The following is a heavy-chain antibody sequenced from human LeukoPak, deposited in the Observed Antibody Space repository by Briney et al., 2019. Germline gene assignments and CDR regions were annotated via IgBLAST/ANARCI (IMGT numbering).Heavy chain of an antibody. V-gene: IGHV1-46*01. CDR2: INPSGGST. CDR1: GYTFTSYY. J-gene: IGHJ6*02. CDR3: ATEKYYYDSSGYSYGMDV. Sequence: ASVKVSCKASGYTFTSYYMHWVRQAPGQGFEWMGIINPSGGSTSYAQKFQGRVTMTEDTSTDTAYMELSSLRSEDTAVYYCATEKYYYDSSGYSYGMDVWGQGTTVTVSS. D-gene: IGHD3-22*01.